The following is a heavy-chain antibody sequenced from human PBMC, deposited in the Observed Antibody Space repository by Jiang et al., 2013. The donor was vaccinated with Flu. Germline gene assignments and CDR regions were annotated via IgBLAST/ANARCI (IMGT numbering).Heavy chain of an antibody. CDR1: GGTFSSYA. D-gene: IGHD4-17*01. J-gene: IGHJ4*02. V-gene: IGHV1-69*01. CDR2: IIPIFGTA. CDR3: ARAHRKWNYGDYGGSHFDY. Sequence: SGAEVKKPGSSVKVSCKASGGTFSSYAISWVRQAPGQGLEWMGGIIPIFGTANYAQKFQGRVTITADESTSTAYMELSSLRSEDTAVYYCARAHRKWNYGDYGGSHFDYWGQGTLVTVSS.